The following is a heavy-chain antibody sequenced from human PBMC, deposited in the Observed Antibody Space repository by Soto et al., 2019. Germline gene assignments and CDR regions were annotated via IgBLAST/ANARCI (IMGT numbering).Heavy chain of an antibody. CDR3: ARTTDLGISSSGYGMDV. CDR1: GDSISSSNW. D-gene: IGHD6-13*01. CDR2: IYHSGTT. V-gene: IGHV4-4*02. Sequence: QVQLQESGPGLVKPSGTLSLTCAVSGDSISSSNWWTRVRQPPGKGLEGIGEIYHSGTTNYSPSLKSPVIISLDNSKNQFALNLNSMTAADTAVYYCARTTDLGISSSGYGMDVWGQGTTVTVSS. J-gene: IGHJ6*02.